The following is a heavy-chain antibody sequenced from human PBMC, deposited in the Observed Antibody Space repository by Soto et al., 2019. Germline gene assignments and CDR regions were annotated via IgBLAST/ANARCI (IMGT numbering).Heavy chain of an antibody. D-gene: IGHD4-17*01. J-gene: IGHJ4*02. CDR1: GFSFSTDQ. V-gene: IGHV3-30*09. CDR3: EKENLMTTVSSVGY. CDR2: IASGGRNE. Sequence: PGGSPRLSCPAPGFSFSTDQMHSLRQAPGKGLVGVSVIASGGRNEYYADSVNGRFAVSRDNYKNKLYLQMNSLRAEDTALYYYEKENLMTTVSSVGYWGQGALVTVSS.